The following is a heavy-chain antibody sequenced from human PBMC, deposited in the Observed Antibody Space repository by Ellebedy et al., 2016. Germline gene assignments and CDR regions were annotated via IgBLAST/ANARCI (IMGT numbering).Heavy chain of an antibody. CDR1: GGSFSGYY. D-gene: IGHD3-22*01. V-gene: IGHV4-34*01. Sequence: GSLRLSXAVYGGSFSGYYWSWIRQPPGKGLEWIGEINHSGSTNYNPSLKSRVTISVDTSKNQFSLKLSSVTAADTAVYCCARDSSSYYDYWGQGTLVTVSS. J-gene: IGHJ4*02. CDR3: ARDSSSYYDY. CDR2: INHSGST.